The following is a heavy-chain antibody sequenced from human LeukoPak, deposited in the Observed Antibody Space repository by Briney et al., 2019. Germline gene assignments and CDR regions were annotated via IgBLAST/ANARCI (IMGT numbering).Heavy chain of an antibody. Sequence: QPGGSLRLSCAASGFTFSSYGMHWVRQAPGKGLEWVAVIWYDGSNKYYADSVKGRFTISRDNSKNTLYLQMNSLRAEDTAVYYCARAPGYCSGGSCSDYWGQGTLVTVSS. J-gene: IGHJ4*02. CDR2: IWYDGSNK. D-gene: IGHD2-15*01. CDR1: GFTFSSYG. V-gene: IGHV3-33*01. CDR3: ARAPGYCSGGSCSDY.